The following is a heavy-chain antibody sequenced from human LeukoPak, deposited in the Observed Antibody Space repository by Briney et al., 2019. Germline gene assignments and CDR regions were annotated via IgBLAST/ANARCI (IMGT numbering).Heavy chain of an antibody. Sequence: PSETLSLTCTVSGGSISSGDYYWSWIRQPPGKGLEWIGYIYYSGSTYYNPSLKSRVTISVDTSKNQFSLTLSSVTAADTAVYYCARAGGDYYGSGSYYTNYYYGMDVWGQGTTVTVSS. D-gene: IGHD3-10*01. CDR1: GGSISSGDYY. CDR3: ARAGGDYYGSGSYYTNYYYGMDV. V-gene: IGHV4-30-4*01. J-gene: IGHJ6*02. CDR2: IYYSGST.